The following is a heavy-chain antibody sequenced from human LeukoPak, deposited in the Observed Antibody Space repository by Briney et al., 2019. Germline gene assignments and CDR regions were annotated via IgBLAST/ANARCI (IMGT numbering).Heavy chain of an antibody. CDR2: FYRGDDR. V-gene: IGHV3-53*01. CDR1: GFTFSSYE. J-gene: IGHJ4*02. Sequence: GGSLRLSCAASGFTFSSYEMTWVRQAPGKGLEWVSIFYRGDDRHYADSVQGRFTISRDNSKNTLSLQMNNLRVEDTAVYYCARGGGSENQYAPWYFDYWGQGVLVTVSA. D-gene: IGHD3-10*01. CDR3: ARGGGSENQYAPWYFDY.